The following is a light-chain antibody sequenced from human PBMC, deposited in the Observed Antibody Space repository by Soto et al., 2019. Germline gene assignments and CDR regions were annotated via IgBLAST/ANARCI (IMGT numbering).Light chain of an antibody. CDR1: QTIDSW. V-gene: IGKV1-5*03. CDR3: QQYHIYSGT. Sequence: DIQMTQSPSTLSASVGDRVTITCRASQTIDSWLAWYQQRPGKPPNLLIYKASTLASGVPSSFSGSGSGTEFTLTINSLQPDDFATYYCQQYHIYSGTFGQGTKVDI. J-gene: IGKJ1*01. CDR2: KAS.